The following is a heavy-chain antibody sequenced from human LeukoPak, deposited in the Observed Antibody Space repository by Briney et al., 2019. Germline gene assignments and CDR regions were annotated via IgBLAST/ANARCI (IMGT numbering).Heavy chain of an antibody. V-gene: IGHV1-2*02. D-gene: IGHD3-3*01. CDR1: GYSFTDYY. Sequence: ASVKVSCKTSGYSFTDYYIHWVRQAPGQGLERMGWINTKSGRTSSARKFQGRVTMTRDPSITTVYMDMVWLTSDDTAIYFCARADFIDAGPYLIGPWGQGTLVTVSS. J-gene: IGHJ5*02. CDR3: ARADFIDAGPYLIGP. CDR2: INTKSGRT.